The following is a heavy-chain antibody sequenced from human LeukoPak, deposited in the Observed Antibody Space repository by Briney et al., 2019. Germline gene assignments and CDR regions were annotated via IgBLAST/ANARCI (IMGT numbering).Heavy chain of an antibody. CDR2: INPNSGDT. CDR3: ARDPTHTQYCGTTICYVFDY. CDR1: GYTFTGFC. V-gene: IGHV1-2*02. D-gene: IGHD2-2*01. Sequence: SVKVSCKASGYTFTGFCLHWVRQAPGQGLEWMGWINPNSGDTNYAQTFKGRVTMTRDTSISTAYMELNRLRSDDTAVYYCARDPTHTQYCGTTICYVFDYWGQGTLSPSPQ. J-gene: IGHJ4*02.